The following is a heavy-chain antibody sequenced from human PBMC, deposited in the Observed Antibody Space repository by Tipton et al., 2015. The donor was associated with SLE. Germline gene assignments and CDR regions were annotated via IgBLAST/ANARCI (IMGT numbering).Heavy chain of an antibody. Sequence: TLSLTCTVSGGSISSYYWSWIRQPPGKGLEWIGYIYYSGSTNYNPPLKSRVTISVDTTKNQFSLKLSYVTAADTAVYYCASLGYSSCGSCYSFDCWGQGTLVTVSS. V-gene: IGHV4-59*08. CDR3: ASLGYSSCGSCYSFDC. J-gene: IGHJ4*02. CDR2: IYYSGST. CDR1: GGSISSYY. D-gene: IGHD2-15*01.